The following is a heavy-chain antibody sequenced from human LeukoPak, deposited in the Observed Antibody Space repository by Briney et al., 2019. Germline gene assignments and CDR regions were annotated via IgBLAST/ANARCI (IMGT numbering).Heavy chain of an antibody. Sequence: PGGSLRLSCAASGFTFSTYSMNWVRQAPGKGLEWVSYISSSGSTIYYADSVKGRFTTSRDNSKNTLFLQMNSLRAEDTAIYYCAKYGPQDSGSSHFDYWGQGALVTVSS. CDR1: GFTFSTYS. D-gene: IGHD1-26*01. V-gene: IGHV3-48*01. CDR2: ISSSGSTI. J-gene: IGHJ4*02. CDR3: AKYGPQDSGSSHFDY.